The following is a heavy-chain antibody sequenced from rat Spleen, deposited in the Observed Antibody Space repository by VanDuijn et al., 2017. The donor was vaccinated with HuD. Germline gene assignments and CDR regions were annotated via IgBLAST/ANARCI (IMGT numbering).Heavy chain of an antibody. J-gene: IGHJ2*01. CDR3: ARLWVFDY. D-gene: IGHD1-7*01. CDR1: GYSITSNY. Sequence: EVQLQESGPGLVKPSQSLSLTCSVTGYSITSNYWNWIRKFPGNKLEWMGYINSAGSTNYNPSLKSRISITRDTSKNQFFLQVNSVTTEDTATYYCARLWVFDYWGQGVMVTVST. V-gene: IGHV3-3*01. CDR2: INSAGST.